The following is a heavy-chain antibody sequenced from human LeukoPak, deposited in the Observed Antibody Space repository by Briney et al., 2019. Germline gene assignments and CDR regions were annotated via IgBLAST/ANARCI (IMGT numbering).Heavy chain of an antibody. CDR1: GGSISSSSCY. J-gene: IGHJ5*02. Sequence: SETLSLTCTVSGGSISSSSCYWGWIRQPPGKGLEWIGSIYYSGSTYYNPSLKSRVTISVDTSKNQFSLKLSSVTAADTAVYYCARKAVAGTRACWFDPWGQGTPVTVSS. CDR2: IYYSGST. D-gene: IGHD6-19*01. V-gene: IGHV4-39*07. CDR3: ARKAVAGTRACWFDP.